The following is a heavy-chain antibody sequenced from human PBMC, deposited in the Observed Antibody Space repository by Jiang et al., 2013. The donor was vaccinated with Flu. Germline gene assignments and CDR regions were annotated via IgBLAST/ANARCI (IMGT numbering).Heavy chain of an antibody. CDR3: AREGFRDSSGYYPYYFDY. V-gene: IGHV3-43*01. CDR2: ISWDGGST. D-gene: IGHD3-22*01. Sequence: VQLVESGGVVVQPGGSLRLSCAASGFTFDDYTMHWVRQALGKGLEWVSLISWDGGSTYYADSVKGRFTISRDNSKNSLYLQMNSLRTEDTALYYCAREGFRDSSGYYPYYFDYWGQGTLVTVSS. CDR1: GFTFDDYT. J-gene: IGHJ4*02.